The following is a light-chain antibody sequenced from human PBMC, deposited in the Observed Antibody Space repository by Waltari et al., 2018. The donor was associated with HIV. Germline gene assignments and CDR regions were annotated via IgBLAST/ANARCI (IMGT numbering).Light chain of an antibody. CDR3: AAWDDSLSGLV. V-gene: IGLV1-47*01. CDR2: RNN. J-gene: IGLJ3*02. Sequence: QSVLTQPPSASGTPGQRVTISCSGSSSNLGSNYVYWYQQLPGTAPKLLIYRNNQRPSGVPDRFSGSKSGTSASLAISGLRSEDETNYYCAAWDDSLSGLVFGGGTKLTVL. CDR1: SSNLGSNY.